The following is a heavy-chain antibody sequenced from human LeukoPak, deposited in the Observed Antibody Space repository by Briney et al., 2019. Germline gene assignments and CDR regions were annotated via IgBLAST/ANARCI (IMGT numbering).Heavy chain of an antibody. D-gene: IGHD3-9*01. V-gene: IGHV1-69*13. Sequence: GASVKVSCKASGGTFSSYAISWVRQAPGQGLGWMGGIIPIFGTANYAQKFQGRVTITADESTSTAYMELSSLRSEDTAVYYCARVEGQYDILTVYQGKYYFDYWGQGTLFTVSS. CDR1: GGTFSSYA. J-gene: IGHJ4*02. CDR2: IIPIFGTA. CDR3: ARVEGQYDILTVYQGKYYFDY.